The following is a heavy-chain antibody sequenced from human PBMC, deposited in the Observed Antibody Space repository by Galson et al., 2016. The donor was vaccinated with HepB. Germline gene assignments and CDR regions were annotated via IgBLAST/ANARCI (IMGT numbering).Heavy chain of an antibody. CDR1: GGTFSSYA. D-gene: IGHD4-11*01. CDR3: ARDVQFRFDY. J-gene: IGHJ4*02. CDR2: ISANSGNT. Sequence: SVKVSCKASGGTFSSYAISWVRQAPGRGLEWMGWISANSGNTIYAQKFQDRVTMTRDTSASTVYMDLRSLRSDDTAVYYCARDVQFRFDYWGQGTLVTVSS. V-gene: IGHV1-18*01.